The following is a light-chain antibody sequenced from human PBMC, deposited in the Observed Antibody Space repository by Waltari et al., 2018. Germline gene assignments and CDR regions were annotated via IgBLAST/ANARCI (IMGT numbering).Light chain of an antibody. CDR3: QSFDNMLSGGVV. V-gene: IGLV1-40*01. CDR2: GNN. CDR1: TSNIGAGHD. Sequence: QSVLTQPPSVSGTPGQRVTISCSGSTSNIGAGHDVHWYQHLPGTAPRLLIYGNNNRPSGVPDRFSGSKSGTSASLAITGLQDDDEADYFCQSFDNMLSGGVVFGGGTKLAVL. J-gene: IGLJ2*01.